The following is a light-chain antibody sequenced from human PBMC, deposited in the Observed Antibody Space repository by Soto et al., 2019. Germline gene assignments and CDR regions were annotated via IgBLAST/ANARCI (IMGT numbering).Light chain of an antibody. J-gene: IGLJ1*01. CDR3: CSYADSNTYV. CDR1: SSDVGNYNL. Sequence: QSALTQPASVSGSPGQSIAISCTGTSSDVGNYNLVSWFQQHPGKAPKLMIYEDSKRPSGVSNRFSGSKSGNTASLTISGLQADDEADYYCCSYADSNTYVFGRGTKVTVL. V-gene: IGLV2-23*01. CDR2: EDS.